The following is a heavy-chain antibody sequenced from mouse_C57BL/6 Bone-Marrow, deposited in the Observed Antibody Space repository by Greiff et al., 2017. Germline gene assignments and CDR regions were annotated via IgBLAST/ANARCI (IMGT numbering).Heavy chain of an antibody. V-gene: IGHV1-82*01. CDR2: IYPGDGDT. D-gene: IGHD3-3*01. J-gene: IGHJ2*01. Sequence: VQLQQSGPELVKPGASVRISCKASGYAFSSSWMNWVKQRPGKGLEWIGRIYPGDGDTNYNGKFKGKATLTADKSSSTAYMQLSSLTSEDSAVYFCARTARVAPYFDYWGQGTTLTVSS. CDR3: ARTARVAPYFDY. CDR1: GYAFSSSW.